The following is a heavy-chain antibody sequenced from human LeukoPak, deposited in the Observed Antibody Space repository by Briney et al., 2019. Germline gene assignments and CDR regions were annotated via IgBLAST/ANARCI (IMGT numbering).Heavy chain of an antibody. Sequence: PSETLSLTCTVSGGSISSSSYYWGWIRQPPGKGLEWIGSIYYSGSTYYNPSLKSRVTISVDTSNNQFSLKLSSVTAADTAVYYCARIRPETYYFDFWGQGTLVTVSS. CDR3: ARIRPETYYFDF. V-gene: IGHV4-39*07. J-gene: IGHJ4*02. CDR2: IYYSGST. D-gene: IGHD1-14*01. CDR1: GGSISSSSYY.